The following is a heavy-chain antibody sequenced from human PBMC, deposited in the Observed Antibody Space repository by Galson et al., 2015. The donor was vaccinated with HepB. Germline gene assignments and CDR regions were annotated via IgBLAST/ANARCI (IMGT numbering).Heavy chain of an antibody. CDR2: IKSKVAGETR. D-gene: IGHD1-1*01. Sequence: SLRLSCAASGFTFSSAWMTWVRQAPGKGLEWVGRIKSKVAGETREYGTPVRGRFTISRDDSKDTLYLQMNRLKTDGTAVYYCTTAFASGTTDYWGQGTLVTVSS. V-gene: IGHV3-15*01. J-gene: IGHJ4*02. CDR3: TTAFASGTTDY. CDR1: GFTFSSAW.